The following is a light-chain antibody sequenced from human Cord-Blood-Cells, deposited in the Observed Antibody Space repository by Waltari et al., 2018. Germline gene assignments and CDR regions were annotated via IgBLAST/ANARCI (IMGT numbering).Light chain of an antibody. Sequence: SSELTQDPAVSVALGQTVRITCQGDSLRSYYASWYQQKPGQAPVLVLYGKNNRPPGIPARFSGSSSGNTASLTITGAQAEDEADYYCNSRDSSGNHLVFGGGTKLTVL. CDR3: NSRDSSGNHLV. J-gene: IGLJ2*01. CDR1: SLRSYY. V-gene: IGLV3-19*01. CDR2: GKN.